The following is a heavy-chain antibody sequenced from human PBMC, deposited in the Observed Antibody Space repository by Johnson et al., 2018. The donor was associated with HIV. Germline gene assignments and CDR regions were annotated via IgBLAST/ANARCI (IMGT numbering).Heavy chain of an antibody. D-gene: IGHD1-14*01. V-gene: IGHV3-64*04. J-gene: IGHJ3*02. CDR2: ISSNGDNT. CDR3: ARGPKNPGLDAFDI. CDR1: GFTFSSYA. Sequence: QVQLVESGGGLVQPGGYLRLSCAASGFTFSSYAMHWVRQAPGKGLEYVSAISSNGDNTYYADSVKGRFTISRDNSKNTLYLQMSSLRADDTAVYYCARGPKNPGLDAFDIWGQGTVVTVSS.